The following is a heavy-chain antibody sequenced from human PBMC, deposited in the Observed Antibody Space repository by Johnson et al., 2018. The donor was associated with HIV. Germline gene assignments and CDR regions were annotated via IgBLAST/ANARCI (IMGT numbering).Heavy chain of an antibody. V-gene: IGHV3-30*04. Sequence: QMQLVESGGGVVQPGRSMRLSCAASGFTFSSYAMHWVRQAPGKGLEWVAVISYDGSNKYYEDSVKGRFTISRDNSKSTLYLQMNSLRGEDTAVYYCARVEWELELLGVFDIWGQGTMVTVSS. J-gene: IGHJ3*02. CDR3: ARVEWELELLGVFDI. D-gene: IGHD1-7*01. CDR2: ISYDGSNK. CDR1: GFTFSSYA.